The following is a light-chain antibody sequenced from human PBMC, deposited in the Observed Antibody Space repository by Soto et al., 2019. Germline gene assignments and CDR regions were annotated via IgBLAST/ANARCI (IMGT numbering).Light chain of an antibody. CDR2: GAS. CDR3: QQYNNWPLT. V-gene: IGKV3-15*01. Sequence: EIVLTQSPGTLSLSPGERVTLSCRASQSIGRNLAWCQQTPGQAPRLLIYGASTRATGIPARFSGSGSGTEFTLTISNLQSEDFVVYYCQQYNNWPLTFGQGTKVDIK. J-gene: IGKJ1*01. CDR1: QSIGRN.